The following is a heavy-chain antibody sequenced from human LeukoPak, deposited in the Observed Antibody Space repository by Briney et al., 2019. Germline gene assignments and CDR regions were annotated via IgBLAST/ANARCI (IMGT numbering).Heavy chain of an antibody. D-gene: IGHD5-12*01. CDR3: TTRLRNHFDY. J-gene: IGHJ4*02. V-gene: IGHV3-23*01. CDR1: GFTFSSYA. CDR2: ISDGSRDT. Sequence: TGGSLRLSCAASGFTFSSYAMTWVRQAPGKGLEWVSTISDGSRDTHYAGSVKGRFTISRDDSQNIVYLQMDSLRAEDTALYYCTTRLRNHFDYWGQGTQVTVSS.